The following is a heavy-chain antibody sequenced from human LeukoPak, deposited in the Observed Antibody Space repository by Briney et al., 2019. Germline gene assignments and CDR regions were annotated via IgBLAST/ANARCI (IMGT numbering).Heavy chain of an antibody. D-gene: IGHD1-26*01. CDR1: GFTVSSNY. CDR2: IYSGGST. V-gene: IGHV3-53*01. CDR3: AREPTVGAAP. Sequence: PGGSLRLSCAASGFTVSSNYMSLVRQAPGKGLEWVSVIYSGGSTYYADSVKGRFTISRDNAKNSLYLQMNSLRAEDTAVYYCAREPTVGAAPWGQGTLVTVSS. J-gene: IGHJ5*02.